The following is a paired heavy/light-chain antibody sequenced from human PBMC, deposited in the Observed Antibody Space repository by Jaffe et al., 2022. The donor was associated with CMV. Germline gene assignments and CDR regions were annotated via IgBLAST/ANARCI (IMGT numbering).Light chain of an antibody. CDR1: RDISSW. J-gene: IGKJ2*01. CDR3: QQGNSFPYT. CDR2: AAS. V-gene: IGKV1-12*01. Sequence: DIQMTQSPSSVSASVGDRVTITCRASRDISSWLAWYQQKPGTAPKLLIHAASYLQNGVPSRFSGSGSGTDFTLTISGLQPEDFATYHCQQGNSFPYTFGQGTKVEIK.
Heavy chain of an antibody. CDR1: GFTFSGSS. V-gene: IGHV3-23*01. J-gene: IGHJ4*02. CDR3: VSRGPDRELDY. Sequence: EVQLLESGGGLGQPGGSLRLSCATSGFTFSGSSMNWVRQAPGKGLEWVSAVSDSGGSTYYADSVRDRFTISRDNAKKTLYLQMNSLRGDDTAIYYCVSRGPDRELDYWGQGTLVTVSS. D-gene: IGHD1-1*01. CDR2: VSDSGGST.